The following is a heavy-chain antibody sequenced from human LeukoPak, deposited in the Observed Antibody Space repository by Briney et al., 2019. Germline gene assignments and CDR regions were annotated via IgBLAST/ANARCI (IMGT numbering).Heavy chain of an antibody. CDR2: MNPNSGNT. Sequence: ASVKVSCKASGYTFTSYDINSVRQATGQGLEWMGWMNPNSGNTGYAQKLQGRVTMTRNTSISTAYMELSSLRSEDTAVYYCARGRYYGSGSYYNEVGDWFDPWGQGTLVSVSS. D-gene: IGHD3-10*01. CDR1: GYTFTSYD. CDR3: ARGRYYGSGSYYNEVGDWFDP. J-gene: IGHJ5*02. V-gene: IGHV1-8*01.